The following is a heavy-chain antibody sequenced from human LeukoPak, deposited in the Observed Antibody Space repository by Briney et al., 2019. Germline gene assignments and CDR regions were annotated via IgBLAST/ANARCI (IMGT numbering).Heavy chain of an antibody. CDR1: GYSFTSYW. CDR2: IYPGDSDT. D-gene: IGHD5-24*01. Sequence: PGESLKISCKGSGYSFTSYWIGWVRQMPGKGLEWMGIIYPGDSDTRYSPSFQGQVTISADKSISTAYLQWSSLRASDTAMYYCARHTEMYATRAYGMDVWGQGTTVTVSS. CDR3: ARHTEMYATRAYGMDV. V-gene: IGHV5-51*01. J-gene: IGHJ6*02.